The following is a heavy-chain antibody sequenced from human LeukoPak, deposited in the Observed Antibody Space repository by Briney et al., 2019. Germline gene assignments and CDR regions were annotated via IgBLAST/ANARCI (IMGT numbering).Heavy chain of an antibody. CDR2: IYPGDSDT. CDR3: ARRGVSYGMDV. D-gene: IGHD5/OR15-5a*01. CDR1: GYSFATYW. Sequence: GESLKISCKGSGYSFATYWIGWVRQMPGKGLEWVGIIYPGDSDTRYSPSFQGQVTISADKSISTAYLQWSSLKASDTAIYYCARRGVSYGMDVWGQGTTVTVSS. V-gene: IGHV5-51*01. J-gene: IGHJ6*02.